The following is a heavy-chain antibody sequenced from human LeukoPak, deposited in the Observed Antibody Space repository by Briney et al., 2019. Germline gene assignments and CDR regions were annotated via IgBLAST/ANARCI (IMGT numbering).Heavy chain of an antibody. D-gene: IGHD7-27*01. J-gene: IGHJ3*02. V-gene: IGHV5-51*01. Sequence: GESLKISCKGSGYSFPSYWIGWVRQMPGKGLEWMGITYPGDSDTRYSPSFQGQVTISADKSISTAYLQWSSLKASDTAMYYCARPQDFGLTGMNAFDIWGQGTMVTVSS. CDR3: ARPQDFGLTGMNAFDI. CDR1: GYSFPSYW. CDR2: TYPGDSDT.